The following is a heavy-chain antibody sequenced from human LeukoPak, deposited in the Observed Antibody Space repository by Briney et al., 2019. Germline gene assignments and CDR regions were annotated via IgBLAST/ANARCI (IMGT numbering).Heavy chain of an antibody. CDR2: ISSNGGYI. J-gene: IGHJ4*02. Sequence: SGGSLRLSCAASGFSFSTYEMHWVRQAPGKGLEWVSSISSNGGYIYYADSVKGRFTISRDNARDSVYLQMKSLRAEDTAVYYCASAGPNYDSSGYVYWGQGTPVTVSS. CDR3: ASAGPNYDSSGYVY. D-gene: IGHD3-22*01. CDR1: GFSFSTYE. V-gene: IGHV3-21*01.